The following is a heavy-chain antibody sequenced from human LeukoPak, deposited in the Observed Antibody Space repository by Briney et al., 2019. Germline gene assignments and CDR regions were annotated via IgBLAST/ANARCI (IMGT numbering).Heavy chain of an antibody. CDR2: IYTSGST. CDR1: GGSISSYY. Sequence: PSETLSLTCTVSGGSISSYYWSWIRQPAGKGLEWIGRIYTSGSTNYNPSLKSRVTMSVDTSKNQFSLKLSSVTAADTAVYYCARDRQYYDSSGYPAAFDIWGQGTMVTVSS. D-gene: IGHD3-22*01. J-gene: IGHJ3*02. V-gene: IGHV4-4*07. CDR3: ARDRQYYDSSGYPAAFDI.